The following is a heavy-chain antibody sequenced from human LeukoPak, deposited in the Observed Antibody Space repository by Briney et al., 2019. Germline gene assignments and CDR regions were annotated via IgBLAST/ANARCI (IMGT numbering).Heavy chain of an antibody. J-gene: IGHJ6*03. V-gene: IGHV4-4*09. D-gene: IGHD3-22*01. CDR1: GGSIGSYY. CDR3: ARQVYYYDSSGSPNYYYYYMDV. CDR2: IYTSGST. Sequence: SETLSLTCTVSGGSIGSYYWNWIRQPPGKGLEWIGYIYTSGSTNYNPSLKSRVTVSVDTSKNQFSLKLSSVTAADTAVYYCARQVYYYDSSGSPNYYYYYMDVWGKGTTVTVSS.